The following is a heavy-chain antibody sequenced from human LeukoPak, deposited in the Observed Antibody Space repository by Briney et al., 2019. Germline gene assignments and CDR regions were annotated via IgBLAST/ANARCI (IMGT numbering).Heavy chain of an antibody. CDR3: ARDQVECSGGSCYSPDYYYMDV. Sequence: PGGSLRLSCAASRFTFGDFAMHWVRQAPGKGLEWVSGISWNSGSIGYADSVKGRFTISRDNSKNTLYLQMNSLRAEDTAVYYCARDQVECSGGSCYSPDYYYMDVWGKGTTVTVSS. CDR1: RFTFGDFA. V-gene: IGHV3-9*01. CDR2: ISWNSGSI. J-gene: IGHJ6*03. D-gene: IGHD2-15*01.